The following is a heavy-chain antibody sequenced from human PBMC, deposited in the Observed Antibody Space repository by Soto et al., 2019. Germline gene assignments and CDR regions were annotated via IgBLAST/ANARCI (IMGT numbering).Heavy chain of an antibody. CDR3: ARMATFGSLNWFDP. Sequence: ASVKVSCKASGYTFTNNDVTWVRQATGQGLEWMGWMNPGSGDTGYAQKFQGRVTMTRDISIATAYMELSSLRSEDTAIYYCARMATFGSLNWFDPWGQGTLVTV. J-gene: IGHJ5*02. CDR1: GYTFTNND. CDR2: MNPGSGDT. D-gene: IGHD3-10*01. V-gene: IGHV1-8*01.